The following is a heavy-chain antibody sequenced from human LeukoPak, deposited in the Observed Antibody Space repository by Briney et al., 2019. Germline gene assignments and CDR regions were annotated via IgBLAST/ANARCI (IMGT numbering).Heavy chain of an antibody. CDR3: ARARGYYDSSGYCFDY. Sequence: ASXKVPCKASGYTFTSYGISWVRQAPGQGREWMGWISAYNGNTNYAQKLQGRVTMTTDTSTSTAYMELRSLRSDDTAVYYCARARGYYDSSGYCFDYWGQGTLVTVSS. V-gene: IGHV1-18*01. D-gene: IGHD3-22*01. CDR2: ISAYNGNT. CDR1: GYTFTSYG. J-gene: IGHJ4*02.